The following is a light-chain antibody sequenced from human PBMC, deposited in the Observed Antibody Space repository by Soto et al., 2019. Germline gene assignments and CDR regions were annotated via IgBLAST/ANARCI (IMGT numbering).Light chain of an antibody. CDR1: QSVLYSSNNKNL. CDR2: WAS. J-gene: IGKJ2*01. V-gene: IGKV4-1*01. Sequence: DIVMTQSPDSLAVSLGERATIHCKSSQSVLYSSNNKNLIAWYQQKPGQPPKLLIYWASTRESGVPDRFSGGGSGTYFPLPTRRLRAKDGAVYYCQKNYSPPRYTFGQGTKREFK. CDR3: QKNYSPPRYT.